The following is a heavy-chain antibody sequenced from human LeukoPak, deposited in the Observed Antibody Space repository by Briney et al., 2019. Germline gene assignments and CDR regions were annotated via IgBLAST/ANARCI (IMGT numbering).Heavy chain of an antibody. Sequence: SETLSLTCTVSGGSISSTTYYWGWVCQPPGRGLEWIGNIYYSGSTYYNLSLKSRVTISLDTSKKQFSLTLSSVTAADTAVYYCARVTNSLAFDVWGQGTMVTVSS. J-gene: IGHJ3*01. CDR1: GGSISSTTYY. CDR3: ARVTNSLAFDV. D-gene: IGHD2-8*01. V-gene: IGHV4-39*07. CDR2: IYYSGST.